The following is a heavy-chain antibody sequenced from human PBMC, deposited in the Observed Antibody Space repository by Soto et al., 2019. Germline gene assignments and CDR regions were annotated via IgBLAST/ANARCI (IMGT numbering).Heavy chain of an antibody. CDR2: ISAHNGDT. CDR3: ATEPIYDNDGSGYYPLGH. D-gene: IGHD3-22*01. CDR1: GYSFATYG. J-gene: IGHJ1*01. V-gene: IGHV1-18*04. Sequence: ASVKVSCKASGYSFATYGFSWVRQAPGQGLECVGWISAHNGDTHYSQKFQGRVTLTTDTSTNTGYMELRSLTSDDTAVYFCATEPIYDNDGSGYYPLGHWG.